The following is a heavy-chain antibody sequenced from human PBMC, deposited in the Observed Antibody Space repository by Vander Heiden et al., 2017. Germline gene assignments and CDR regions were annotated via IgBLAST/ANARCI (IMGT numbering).Heavy chain of an antibody. Sequence: QLQLPPRGAGRLQPSETLSLTCAVYSGSFSGYYWSWIRQPPGKGLEWIGEINHSGSTNYNPSLKSRVTISVDTSKNQFSLKLSSVTAADTAVYYCARGQVGAASGDYWGQGTLVTVSS. CDR2: INHSGST. J-gene: IGHJ4*02. V-gene: IGHV4-34*01. CDR1: SGSFSGYY. CDR3: ARGQVGAASGDY. D-gene: IGHD2-15*01.